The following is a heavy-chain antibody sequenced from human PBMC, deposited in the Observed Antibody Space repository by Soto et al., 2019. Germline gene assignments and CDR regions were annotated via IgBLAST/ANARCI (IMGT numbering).Heavy chain of an antibody. CDR3: ATAYSGSYLRGHDAFDI. J-gene: IGHJ3*02. Sequence: ASVKVSCKVSGYTLTELSMHWVLQAPGKGLEWMGGFDPEDGETIYAQKFQGRVTMTEDTSTDTAYMELSSLRSEDTAVYYCATAYSGSYLRGHDAFDIWGQGTMVTVSS. CDR1: GYTLTELS. D-gene: IGHD1-26*01. V-gene: IGHV1-24*01. CDR2: FDPEDGET.